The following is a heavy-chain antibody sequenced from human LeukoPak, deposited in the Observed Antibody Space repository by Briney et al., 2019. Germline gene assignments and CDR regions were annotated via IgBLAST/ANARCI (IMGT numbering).Heavy chain of an antibody. J-gene: IGHJ5*02. D-gene: IGHD3-16*02. CDR3: AKDGQNVWGSYPKGGLAS. CDR2: IYTSGST. CDR1: GDSINSFY. Sequence: TSETLSLTCTVSGDSINSFYWSWIRQPAGKGLEWIGRIYTSGSTNYSPSLKSRVTMSVDTSKNQFSLKLSSVTAADTAVYYCAKDGQNVWGSYPKGGLASWGQGTLVSVSS. V-gene: IGHV4-4*07.